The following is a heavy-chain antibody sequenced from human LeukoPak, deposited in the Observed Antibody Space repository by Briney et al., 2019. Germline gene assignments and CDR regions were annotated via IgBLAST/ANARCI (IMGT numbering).Heavy chain of an antibody. CDR2: ISGSGGST. Sequence: GGSLRLSCAASGFTFSNYGMSWVRQAPGKGLEWVSAISGSGGSTYYADSVKGRFTISRDNSKNTLYLQMNSLRAEDTAVYYCAKGVGITMVRGVIKVYWGQGTLVTVSS. J-gene: IGHJ4*02. V-gene: IGHV3-23*01. CDR1: GFTFSNYG. CDR3: AKGVGITMVRGVIKVY. D-gene: IGHD3-10*01.